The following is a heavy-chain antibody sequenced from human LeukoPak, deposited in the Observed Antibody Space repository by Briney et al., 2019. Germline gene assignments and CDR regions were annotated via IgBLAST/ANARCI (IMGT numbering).Heavy chain of an antibody. CDR2: IKQTGSEK. D-gene: IGHD6-19*01. V-gene: IGHV3-7*01. J-gene: IGHJ4*02. CDR3: ARVGEVAGRFDY. CDR1: GFTFSSHW. Sequence: GGSLRLSCAASGFTFSSHWMSWVRQAPGKGLEWVADIKQTGSEKYYVDSVKGRFTISRDNAKNSLFLQMNSLRAEDTAVYYCARVGEVAGRFDYWGQGTLVTVSS.